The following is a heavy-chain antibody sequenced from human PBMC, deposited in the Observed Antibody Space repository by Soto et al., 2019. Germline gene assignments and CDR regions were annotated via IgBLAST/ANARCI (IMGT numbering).Heavy chain of an antibody. CDR3: AKVEAYSSSSSFNAFDI. D-gene: IGHD6-6*01. V-gene: IGHV3-23*01. Sequence: EVQLLESGGGLVQPGGSLRLSCAASGFTFSSYAMSWVRQAPGKGLEWVSAISGSGGSTYYADSVKGRFTISRDNSKNTLNLQMNSLRAEDTAVYYCAKVEAYSSSSSFNAFDIWGQGTMVTVSS. CDR1: GFTFSSYA. CDR2: ISGSGGST. J-gene: IGHJ3*02.